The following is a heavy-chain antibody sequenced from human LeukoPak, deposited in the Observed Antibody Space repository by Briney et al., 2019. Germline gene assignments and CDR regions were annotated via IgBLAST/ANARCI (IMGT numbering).Heavy chain of an antibody. CDR3: ARGLGSSGWWYFDY. CDR1: GYTFSSQG. D-gene: IGHD6-19*01. V-gene: IGHV1-18*01. J-gene: IGHJ4*02. Sequence: ASVKVSCKASGYTFSSQGISWVRQAPGQGLEWMGWISAYNGNTNYAQKLQGRVTMTTDTSTSTAYMELRSLRSDDTAVYYCARGLGSSGWWYFDYWGQGTLVTVSS. CDR2: ISAYNGNT.